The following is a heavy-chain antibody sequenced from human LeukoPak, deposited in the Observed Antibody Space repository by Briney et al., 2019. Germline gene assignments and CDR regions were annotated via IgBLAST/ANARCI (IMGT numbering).Heavy chain of an antibody. J-gene: IGHJ6*03. CDR2: ISAYNGNT. CDR3: ARVRIYYGSGKDMDV. V-gene: IGHV1-18*01. Sequence: ASVKVSCKASGYTFTSYGISWVRQAPRQGLEWMGWISAYNGNTNYAQKLQGRVTMTTDTSASTAYMELRSLRSDDTAVYYCARVRIYYGSGKDMDVWGKGTTVTISS. CDR1: GYTFTSYG. D-gene: IGHD3-10*01.